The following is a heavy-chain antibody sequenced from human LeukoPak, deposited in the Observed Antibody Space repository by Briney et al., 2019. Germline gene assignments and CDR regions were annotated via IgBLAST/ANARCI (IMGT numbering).Heavy chain of an antibody. CDR2: IYYSGST. CDR1: GGSISGSSYY. D-gene: IGHD1-26*01. CDR3: ARRVHSGSYYYFDY. Sequence: PSETLSLTCTVSGGSISGSSYYWGWIRQPPGKGLEWIGSIYYSGSTCYNPSLKSRVTISVDTSKNQFSLKLSSVTAADTAVYYCARRVHSGSYYYFDYWGQGTLVTVSS. J-gene: IGHJ4*02. V-gene: IGHV4-39*01.